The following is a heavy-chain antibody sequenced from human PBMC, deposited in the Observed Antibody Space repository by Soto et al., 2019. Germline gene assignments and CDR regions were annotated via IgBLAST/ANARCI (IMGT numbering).Heavy chain of an antibody. J-gene: IGHJ3*02. V-gene: IGHV3-21*01. CDR1: GFTFSSYS. D-gene: IGHD3-3*01. CDR3: ARDAHITIFGVVIGDAFDI. CDR2: ISSSSSYI. Sequence: EVQLVESGGGLVKPGGSLRLSCAASGFTFSSYSMNWVRQAPGKGLEWVSSISSSSSYIYYADSVKGRFTISRDNTENSLYLQMNSLRAEDSAVYYCARDAHITIFGVVIGDAFDIWGQGTMVNVSS.